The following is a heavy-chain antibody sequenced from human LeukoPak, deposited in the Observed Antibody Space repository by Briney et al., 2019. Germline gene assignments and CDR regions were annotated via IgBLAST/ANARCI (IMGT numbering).Heavy chain of an antibody. CDR3: AIPAAKTYYFDY. V-gene: IGHV1-24*01. CDR2: FDPEDGET. CDR1: GYTLTELS. J-gene: IGHJ4*02. Sequence: ASVKVSCKVSGYTLTELSMHWVRQAPGKGLEWMGGFDPEDGETIYAQKFQGRVTMTEDTSTDTAYMELSSLRSEDTAVYYCAIPAAKTYYFDYWGQGTLVTVSS. D-gene: IGHD2-2*01.